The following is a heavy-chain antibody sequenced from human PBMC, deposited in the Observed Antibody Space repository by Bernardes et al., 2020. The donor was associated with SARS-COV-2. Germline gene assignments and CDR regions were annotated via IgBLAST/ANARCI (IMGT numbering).Heavy chain of an antibody. Sequence: SETLSLTCSVSGGSTSSHYWSWIRQPPGKGLEWIGNIYYSGSTKYNPSLKSRVTISKDTSKDQFSLRLSSVTTTDTAVYYCVRDASIADRGRFLHHGMDVWGQGTPVTVSS. CDR2: IYYSGST. V-gene: IGHV4-59*11. D-gene: IGHD2-15*01. CDR3: VRDASIADRGRFLHHGMDV. J-gene: IGHJ6*02. CDR1: GGSTSSHY.